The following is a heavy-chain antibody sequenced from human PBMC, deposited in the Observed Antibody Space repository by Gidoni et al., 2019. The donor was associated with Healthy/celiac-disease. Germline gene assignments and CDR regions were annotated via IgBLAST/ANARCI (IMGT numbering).Heavy chain of an antibody. Sequence: QLPLQESGPGLVKPSETLSLTCTVSGGAISSSSYYWGWIRQPPGKGLEWIGSIYYSGSTYYNPSLKSRVTISLDTSKNQFSLKLSSVTAADTAIYYCARDSASSDWFDPWGQGTLVTVSS. CDR3: ARDSASSDWFDP. D-gene: IGHD6-6*01. CDR2: IYYSGST. CDR1: GGAISSSSYY. V-gene: IGHV4-39*07. J-gene: IGHJ5*02.